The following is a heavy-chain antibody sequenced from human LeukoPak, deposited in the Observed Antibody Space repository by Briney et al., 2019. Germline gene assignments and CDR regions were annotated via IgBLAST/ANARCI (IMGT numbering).Heavy chain of an antibody. CDR3: ARSFPQRAFDT. V-gene: IGHV4-30-4*08. Sequence: SETLSLTCTVSGGSISSGDYYWSWIRQPPGKGLEWIGYIYYSGSTYYNPSLKSRVTISVDTSKNQFSLKLSSVTAADTAVYYCARSFPQRAFDTWGQGTMVTVSS. J-gene: IGHJ3*02. D-gene: IGHD3-16*02. CDR1: GGSISSGDYY. CDR2: IYYSGST.